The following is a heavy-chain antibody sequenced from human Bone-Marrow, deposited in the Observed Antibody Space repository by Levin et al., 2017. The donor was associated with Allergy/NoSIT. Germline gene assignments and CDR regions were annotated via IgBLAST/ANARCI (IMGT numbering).Heavy chain of an antibody. D-gene: IGHD3-3*01. Sequence: SETLSLTCTVSGDSISSNYYWGWIRQPPGKGLEWIASIHHGGSTYHNPSLKSRVTMSVDTSKNQFSLHLTSVTAADTAVYYCARDQRFLEWLLWGQGTLVTVSS. CDR1: GDSISSNYY. CDR2: IHHGGST. J-gene: IGHJ4*02. V-gene: IGHV4-38-2*02. CDR3: ARDQRFLEWLL.